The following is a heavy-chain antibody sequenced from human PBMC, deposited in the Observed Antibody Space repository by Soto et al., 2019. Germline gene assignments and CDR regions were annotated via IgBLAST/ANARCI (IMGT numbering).Heavy chain of an antibody. V-gene: IGHV3-66*01. CDR1: GFTVSTNY. D-gene: IGHD1-26*01. CDR3: ATNGMGLTLYYYYHGIDV. Sequence: EVQLVESGGGLVQPGGSLRLSCAASGFTVSTNYMTSVRQAPEKGLEWGSVMFYGGSTYYAASVKGRFTISRDDSKNTLYLQMNSLRAEDTAVYYCATNGMGLTLYYYYHGIDVWGQGTTVTVSS. J-gene: IGHJ6*02. CDR2: MFYGGST.